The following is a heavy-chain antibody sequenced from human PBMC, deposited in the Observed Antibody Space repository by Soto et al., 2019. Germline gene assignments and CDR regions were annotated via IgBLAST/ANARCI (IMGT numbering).Heavy chain of an antibody. CDR2: IYPGDSDT. V-gene: IGHV5-51*01. CDR3: ARSDSGSYSSAAFDI. Sequence: GESLKSSCKGSGYSFTSYWIGWVRQMPGKGLEWMGIIYPGDSDTRYSPSFQGQVTISADKSISTAYLQWSSLKASDTAMYYCARSDSGSYSSAAFDIWGQGTMVTVSS. J-gene: IGHJ3*02. CDR1: GYSFTSYW. D-gene: IGHD1-26*01.